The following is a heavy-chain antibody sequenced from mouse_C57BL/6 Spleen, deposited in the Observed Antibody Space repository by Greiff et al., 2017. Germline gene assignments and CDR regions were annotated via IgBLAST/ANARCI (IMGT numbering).Heavy chain of an antibody. J-gene: IGHJ2*01. D-gene: IGHD1-1*01. Sequence: EVQLQQSGAELVRPGASVKLSCTASGFNIKDDYMHWVKQRPEQGLEWIGWIDPENGDTEYASKFQGKATITADTSSNTAYLQLSSLTSEDTAVYYCTTSTTVVGDDWGQGTTLTVSS. V-gene: IGHV14-4*01. CDR1: GFNIKDDY. CDR3: TTSTTVVGDD. CDR2: IDPENGDT.